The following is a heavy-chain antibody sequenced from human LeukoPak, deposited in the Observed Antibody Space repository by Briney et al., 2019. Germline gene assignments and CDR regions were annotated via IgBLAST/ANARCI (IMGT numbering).Heavy chain of an antibody. Sequence: ASVKVSCKASAYTFTDYYVHWVRQAPGQGLEWTGWINPNSGDTLYAQKFQVRVTMTRDTSISTAYMELSRLRSDDTAVFYCARDPTHYYDSSGYQDSFDYWGQGTLVTVSS. V-gene: IGHV1-2*02. CDR1: AYTFTDYY. D-gene: IGHD3-22*01. CDR2: INPNSGDT. J-gene: IGHJ4*02. CDR3: ARDPTHYYDSSGYQDSFDY.